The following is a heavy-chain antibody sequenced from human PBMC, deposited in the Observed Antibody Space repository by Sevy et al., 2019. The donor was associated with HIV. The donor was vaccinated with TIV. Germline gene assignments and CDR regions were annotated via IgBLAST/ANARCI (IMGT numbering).Heavy chain of an antibody. Sequence: GGSLRLSCAASGFTFSSYSMNWVRQAPGKGLEWVSSISSSSSYIYYADSVKGRFTIYRDNAKNSLYLQMNSLRAEDTAVYYCARVGRADAFDIWGQGTMVTVSS. CDR3: ARVGRADAFDI. V-gene: IGHV3-21*01. CDR2: ISSSSSYI. J-gene: IGHJ3*02. CDR1: GFTFSSYS.